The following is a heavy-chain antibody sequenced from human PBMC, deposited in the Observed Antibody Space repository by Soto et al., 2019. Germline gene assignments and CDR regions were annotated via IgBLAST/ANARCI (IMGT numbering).Heavy chain of an antibody. V-gene: IGHV4-31*03. Sequence: SETLSLTCTVSGGSISSGGYYWSWIRQHPGKGLEWIGYIYYSGSTYYNPSLKSRVTISVDTSKNQFSLKLSSVTAADTAVYYCARGTIVVVPAAINVWGQGTTVTVS. CDR3: ARGTIVVVPAAINV. CDR2: IYYSGST. CDR1: GGSISSGGYY. D-gene: IGHD2-2*02. J-gene: IGHJ6*02.